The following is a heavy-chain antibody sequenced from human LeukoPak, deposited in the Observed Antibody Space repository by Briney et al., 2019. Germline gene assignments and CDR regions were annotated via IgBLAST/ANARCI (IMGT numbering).Heavy chain of an antibody. J-gene: IGHJ4*02. CDR3: APLGYYYDSSGYFDY. CDR2: IYPRDGST. V-gene: IGHV1-46*01. D-gene: IGHD3-22*01. CDR1: GYTFTSNY. Sequence: GASVKVSCKASGYTFTSNYIHWVRQAPGQGLEWMGMIYPRDGSTSYAQKFQGRVTITADESTSTAYMELSSLRSEDTAVYYCAPLGYYYDSSGYFDYWGQGTLVTVSS.